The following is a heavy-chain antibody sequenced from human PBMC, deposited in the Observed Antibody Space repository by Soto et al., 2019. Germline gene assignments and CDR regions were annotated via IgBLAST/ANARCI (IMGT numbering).Heavy chain of an antibody. J-gene: IGHJ6*02. CDR2: IYSGGST. D-gene: IGHD3-3*01. Sequence: GESLKISCAASGFTVSSNYMSWVRQAPGKGLEWVSVIYSGGSTYYADSVKGRFTISRDNSKNTLYLQMNSLRAEDTAVYYCARDRGDFWSGYGGYYYGMDVWGQGTTVTVSS. V-gene: IGHV3-66*01. CDR1: GFTVSSNY. CDR3: ARDRGDFWSGYGGYYYGMDV.